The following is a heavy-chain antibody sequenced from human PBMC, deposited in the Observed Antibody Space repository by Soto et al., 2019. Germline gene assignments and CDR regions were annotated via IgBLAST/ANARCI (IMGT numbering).Heavy chain of an antibody. CDR3: AREGVATIPRVYYYGMDV. Sequence: SETLSLICTVSGGSISSYYWSWIRQPAGKGLEWIGRIYTSGSTNYNPSLKSRVTMSVDTSKNQFSLKLSSVTAADTAVYYCAREGVATIPRVYYYGMDVWGQGTTVTVSS. CDR2: IYTSGST. CDR1: GGSISSYY. V-gene: IGHV4-4*07. J-gene: IGHJ6*02. D-gene: IGHD5-12*01.